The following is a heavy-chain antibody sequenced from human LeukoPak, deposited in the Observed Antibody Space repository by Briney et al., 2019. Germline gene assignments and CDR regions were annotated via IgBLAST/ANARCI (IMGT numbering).Heavy chain of an antibody. Sequence: GSSVKVSCKASGGTFSSYAISWVRQAPGQGLEWVRGIIPIFGTANYAQKFQGRVTITTDESTSTAYMELSSLRSEDTAVYYCATRPYYYDSSGFAFDIWGQGTMVTVSS. CDR2: IIPIFGTA. D-gene: IGHD3-22*01. V-gene: IGHV1-69*05. J-gene: IGHJ3*02. CDR1: GGTFSSYA. CDR3: ATRPYYYDSSGFAFDI.